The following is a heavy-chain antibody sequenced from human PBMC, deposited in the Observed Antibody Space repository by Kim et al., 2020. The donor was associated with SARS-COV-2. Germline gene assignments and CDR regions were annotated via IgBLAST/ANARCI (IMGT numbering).Heavy chain of an antibody. Sequence: SETLSLTCAVYGGSFSGYYWSWIRQPPGKGLEWIGEINHSGSTNYNPSLKSRVTISVDTSKNQFSLKLSSVTAADTAVYYCARGGYDFWSGFLRHAFDIWGQGTMVTVSS. J-gene: IGHJ3*02. CDR3: ARGGYDFWSGFLRHAFDI. CDR1: GGSFSGYY. CDR2: INHSGST. D-gene: IGHD3-3*01. V-gene: IGHV4-34*01.